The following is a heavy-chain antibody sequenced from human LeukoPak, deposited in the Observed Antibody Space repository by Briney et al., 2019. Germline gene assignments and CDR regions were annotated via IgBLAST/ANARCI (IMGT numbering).Heavy chain of an antibody. J-gene: IGHJ4*02. Sequence: PGRYLRLSCAASGFSFDTYAMHWVRQAPGQGLEWVALIWHDGSHKFYSNSVRGQFTISRDNSKNTVYLQMNNLRPDDTAVYYCAREIFGSGSYRDFWGQGTLVTVSS. CDR2: IWHDGSHK. CDR1: GFSFDTYA. CDR3: AREIFGSGSYRDF. V-gene: IGHV3-33*01. D-gene: IGHD3-10*01.